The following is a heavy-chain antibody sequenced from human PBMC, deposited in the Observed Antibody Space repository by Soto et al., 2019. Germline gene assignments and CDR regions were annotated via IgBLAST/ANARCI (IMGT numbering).Heavy chain of an antibody. D-gene: IGHD6-13*01. CDR2: INPSTGST. J-gene: IGHJ4*02. V-gene: IGHV1-46*01. Sequence: ASVKVSCKASRYIFTSFHMHWVREAPGQGLEWMGVINPSTGSTSYEQKFQGRVTMTRDTSTSTVYKVLSSLRSEDTAVYYCARIAAAGLTYFDFWGQGTPVTVSS. CDR3: ARIAAAGLTYFDF. CDR1: RYIFTSFH.